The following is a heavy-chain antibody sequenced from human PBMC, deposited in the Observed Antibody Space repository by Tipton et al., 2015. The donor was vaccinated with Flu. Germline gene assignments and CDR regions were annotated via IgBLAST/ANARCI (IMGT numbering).Heavy chain of an antibody. Sequence: TLSLTCTVSGGSISSYYWNWIRQSPGQGLQWIGFIYNDGSTTYNPSLKGRVSMSADTSKKQFSLRLTSVTAADTAVYYCASKVANWGLWEPLDYWGHGTLVTVSS. CDR2: IYNDGST. V-gene: IGHV4-59*12. J-gene: IGHJ4*01. CDR1: GGSISSYY. D-gene: IGHD7-27*01. CDR3: ASKVANWGLWEPLDY.